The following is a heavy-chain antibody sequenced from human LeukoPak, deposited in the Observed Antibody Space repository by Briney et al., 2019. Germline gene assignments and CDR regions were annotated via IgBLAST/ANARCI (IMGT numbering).Heavy chain of an antibody. CDR3: ARGMYYYDSSGYYDIDAFDI. CDR1: GGTFSSYA. J-gene: IGHJ3*02. CDR2: IIPIFGTA. Sequence: SVKVSCKASGGTFSSYAISWVRQAPGQGLEWMGGIIPIFGTANYAQKFRGRVTMTRNTSISTAYMELRSLRSDDTAVYYCARGMYYYDSSGYYDIDAFDIWGQGAMVTVSS. D-gene: IGHD3-22*01. V-gene: IGHV1-69*05.